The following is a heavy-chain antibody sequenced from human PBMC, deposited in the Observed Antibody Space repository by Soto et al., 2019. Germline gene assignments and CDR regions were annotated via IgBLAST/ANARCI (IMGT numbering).Heavy chain of an antibody. CDR1: GFSFSINGVA. Sequence: QITLKESGPTLVKPTQPLTLTCTFSGFSFSINGVAVGWIRQPPGQALERLALIYWDDDQRYNPSLKNRLTITKDTSRNQVVLTMTNMDPVDTATYYCAHKRDVSRGFKYWGQGTLVTVSS. CDR3: AHKRDVSRGFKY. CDR2: IYWDDDQ. V-gene: IGHV2-5*02. J-gene: IGHJ4*02. D-gene: IGHD3-10*01.